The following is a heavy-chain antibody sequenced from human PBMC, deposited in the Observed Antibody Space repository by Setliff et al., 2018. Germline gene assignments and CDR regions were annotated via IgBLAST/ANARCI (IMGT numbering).Heavy chain of an antibody. V-gene: IGHV4-61*09. CDR2: FHTGGST. D-gene: IGHD6-13*01. CDR1: GDSISSGSYY. Sequence: PSETLSLTCTVSGDSISSGSYYWTWIRQPAGRGLEWIGHFHTGGSTNYNRSLRSRVSISVDTSKNQFSLKLSSVTAADTAVYYCASFAGSSWVDYWGQGTLVTVSS. J-gene: IGHJ4*02. CDR3: ASFAGSSWVDY.